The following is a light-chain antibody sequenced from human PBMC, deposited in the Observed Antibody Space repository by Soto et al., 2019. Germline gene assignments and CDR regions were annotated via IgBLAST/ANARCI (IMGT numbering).Light chain of an antibody. Sequence: DIQMTQSPSTLSASVGDRVTITCRASQSISSWLAWYQQKPGKAPKLLIYDASSLESGVPSRFSGSGSGTEFTLTITXLQPDDFATYYCQQYNSYPWTFGQGTKV. CDR1: QSISSW. J-gene: IGKJ1*01. CDR3: QQYNSYPWT. CDR2: DAS. V-gene: IGKV1-5*01.